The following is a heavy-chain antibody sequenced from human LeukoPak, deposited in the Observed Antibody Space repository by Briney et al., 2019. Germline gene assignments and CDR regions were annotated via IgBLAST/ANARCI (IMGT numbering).Heavy chain of an antibody. J-gene: IGHJ6*02. V-gene: IGHV3-30-3*01. CDR1: GFTFSSYA. D-gene: IGHD2-15*01. CDR2: ISYDGSNK. CDR3: VSPYCSGGSCYGYYYYGMDV. Sequence: GGSLRLSCAASGFTFSSYAMHWVRQAPGKGLEWVAVISYDGSNKYYADSVKGRFTISRDNSKNTLYLQMNSLRAEDTAVYYCVSPYCSGGSCYGYYYYGMDVWGQGTTVTVSS.